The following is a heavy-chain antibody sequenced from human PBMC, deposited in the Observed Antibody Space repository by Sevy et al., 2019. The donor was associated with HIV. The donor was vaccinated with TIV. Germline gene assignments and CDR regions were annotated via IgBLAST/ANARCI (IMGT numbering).Heavy chain of an antibody. CDR2: ISGSGGST. V-gene: IGHV3-23*01. D-gene: IGHD2-21*02. CDR1: GFTFSSYA. CDR3: AKGAIVVVTAIPHFDY. Sequence: GGSLRLSCAASGFTFSSYAMSWVRQAPGKGLEWVSAISGSGGSTYYADSVKGRFTISRDNSKNTLYLQMNSLRAEDTDVYYCAKGAIVVVTAIPHFDYWGQGTLVTVSS. J-gene: IGHJ4*02.